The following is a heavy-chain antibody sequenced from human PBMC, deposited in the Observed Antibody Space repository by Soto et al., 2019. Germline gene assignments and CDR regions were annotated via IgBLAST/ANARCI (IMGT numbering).Heavy chain of an antibody. D-gene: IGHD6-13*01. CDR3: ARSFPGYSSSWYVYYYGMDV. V-gene: IGHV1-2*02. Sequence: ASVKVSCKASGYTFTGYYMHWVRQAPGQGLEWMGWINPNSGGTNYAQKFQGRVTMTRDTSISTAYMELSRLRSDDTAVYYCARSFPGYSSSWYVYYYGMDVWGQRTTVTVSS. CDR2: INPNSGGT. J-gene: IGHJ6*02. CDR1: GYTFTGYY.